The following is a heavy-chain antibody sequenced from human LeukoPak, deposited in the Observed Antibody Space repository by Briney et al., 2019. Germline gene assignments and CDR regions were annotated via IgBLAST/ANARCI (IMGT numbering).Heavy chain of an antibody. CDR1: GFTFSSYS. Sequence: GGSLRLSCAASGFTFSSYSMNWVRQAPGKGLEWVSYISSSSSTIYYADSVKCRFTISRDNAKNSLYLQMNSLRAEDTAVYYCARDGAGYDYVWGSYRYTAIDYWGQGTLVTVSS. CDR3: ARDGAGYDYVWGSYRYTAIDY. V-gene: IGHV3-48*01. D-gene: IGHD3-16*02. CDR2: ISSSSSTI. J-gene: IGHJ4*02.